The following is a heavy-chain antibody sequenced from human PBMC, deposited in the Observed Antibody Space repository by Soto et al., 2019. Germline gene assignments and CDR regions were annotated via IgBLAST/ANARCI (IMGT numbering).Heavy chain of an antibody. CDR3: AGGWPTYYDFWSGYYADAFDI. CDR2: IYYSGST. J-gene: IGHJ3*02. Sequence: SETLSLTCTVSGGSISSSSYYWGWIRQPPGKGLEWIGSIYYSGSTYYNPSLKSRVTISVDTSKNQFSLKLSSVTAADTAVYYCAGGWPTYYDFWSGYYADAFDIWGQGTMVTVSS. CDR1: GGSISSSSYY. V-gene: IGHV4-39*07. D-gene: IGHD3-3*01.